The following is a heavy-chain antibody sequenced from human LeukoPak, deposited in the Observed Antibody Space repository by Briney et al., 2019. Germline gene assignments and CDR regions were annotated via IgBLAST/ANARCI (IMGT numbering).Heavy chain of an antibody. J-gene: IGHJ4*02. CDR1: GFTFSSYD. CDR2: ISYDGSNK. V-gene: IGHV3-30*09. Sequence: GGSLRLSCAASGFTFSSYDMRWVRQAPGKGLEWVAVISYDGSNKYYADSVRGRFAISRVNSKNTLFLQMNNLRAEDTALYYCATLVTAVTTTQFDYWGQGALVTVSS. CDR3: ATLVTAVTTTQFDY. D-gene: IGHD4-11*01.